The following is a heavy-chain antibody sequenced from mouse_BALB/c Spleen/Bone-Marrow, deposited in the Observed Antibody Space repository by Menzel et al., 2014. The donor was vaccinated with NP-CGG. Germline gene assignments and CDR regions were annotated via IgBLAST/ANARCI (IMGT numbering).Heavy chain of an antibody. CDR3: VTYCYSCYFDS. J-gene: IGHJ2*01. CDR2: IDPANGNT. D-gene: IGHD3-1*01. V-gene: IGHV14-3*02. CDR1: GFNIKDTY. Sequence: VQLQQSGAELVKPGASVKLSCTASGFNIKDTYMHWVKQRPEQGLEWIGRIDPANGNTKYDPKFQGKATITADTSSNTAYLQLSILTSEDTAVYYCVTYCYSCYFDSWGQGTTLTVSS.